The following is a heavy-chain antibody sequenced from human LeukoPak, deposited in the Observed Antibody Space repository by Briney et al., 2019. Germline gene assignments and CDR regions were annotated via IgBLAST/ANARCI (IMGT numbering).Heavy chain of an antibody. J-gene: IGHJ4*02. CDR1: GLTFSNSA. V-gene: IGHV1-58*01. D-gene: IGHD5-24*01. CDR3: ARGALATILWFFDY. Sequence: GTSVKVSCKASGLTFSNSAVQWVRQARGQRFEWIGWIGVGSGNTNYAQKFQGRVTMTRDTSTSTVYMELSSLRSEDTAVCYCARGALATILWFFDYWGQGTLVTVSS. CDR2: IGVGSGNT.